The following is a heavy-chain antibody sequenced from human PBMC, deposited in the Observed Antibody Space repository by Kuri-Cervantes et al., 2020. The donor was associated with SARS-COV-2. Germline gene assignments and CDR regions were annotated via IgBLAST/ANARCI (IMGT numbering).Heavy chain of an antibody. D-gene: IGHD3-3*01. CDR1: GFTFSSYA. CDR3: ARDTIFGVVIRESSAFDI. Sequence: GGSLRPSLAAFGFTFSSYAMHWVRQAPGKGLEWVAVISYDGSNKYYADSVKGRFTISRDNAKNSLYLQMNSLRDDDTAGYYCARDTIFGVVIRESSAFDIWGQGTMVTVSS. J-gene: IGHJ3*02. V-gene: IGHV3-30-3*01. CDR2: ISYDGSNK.